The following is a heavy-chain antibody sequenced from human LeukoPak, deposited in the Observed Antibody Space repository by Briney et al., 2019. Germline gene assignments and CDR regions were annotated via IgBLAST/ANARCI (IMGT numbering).Heavy chain of an antibody. J-gene: IGHJ4*02. CDR1: GGSISSGGYY. V-gene: IGHV4-30-2*01. CDR3: ARGLRTFGAAGYYFDY. Sequence: PSQTLSLTCTVSGGSISSGGYYWSWIRQPPGKGLEWIGYIYHSGSTYYNPSLKSRVTISVDRSKNQFSLKLSSVTAADTAVYYCARGLRTFGAAGYYFDYWGQGTLVTVSS. CDR2: IYHSGST. D-gene: IGHD3-10*01.